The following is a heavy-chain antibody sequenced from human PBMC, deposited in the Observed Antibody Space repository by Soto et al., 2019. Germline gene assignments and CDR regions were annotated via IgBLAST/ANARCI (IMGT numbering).Heavy chain of an antibody. J-gene: IGHJ4*02. V-gene: IGHV3-9*01. CDR2: ISWNSGNL. D-gene: IGHD4-17*01. Sequence: EVQLVESGGGLVQPGRSLRLSCAASGFTFDDYAMHWVRQPPGKGLEWDSSISWNSGNLGYADSVKGRFTISRDNAKNSLYLQMNSLRGEDTALYYCAKGASTTVFAFNDYWGQGTLVTVSS. CDR1: GFTFDDYA. CDR3: AKGASTTVFAFNDY.